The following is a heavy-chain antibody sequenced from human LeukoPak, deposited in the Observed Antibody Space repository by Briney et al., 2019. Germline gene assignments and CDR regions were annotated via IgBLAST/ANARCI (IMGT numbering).Heavy chain of an antibody. CDR3: ARDGTPVLYGDYPFDY. J-gene: IGHJ4*02. D-gene: IGHD4-17*01. V-gene: IGHV7-4-1*02. Sequence: ASVKVSCKASGYPFTSYAMNWVRQAPGQGLEWMGWINTNTGNPTYAQGFTGRFVFSLDTSVSTAYLQISSLKAEDTAVYYCARDGTPVLYGDYPFDYWGQGTLVTVSS. CDR2: INTNTGNP. CDR1: GYPFTSYA.